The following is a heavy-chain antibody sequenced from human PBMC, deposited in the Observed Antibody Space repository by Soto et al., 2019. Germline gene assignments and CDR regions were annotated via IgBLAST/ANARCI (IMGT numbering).Heavy chain of an antibody. Sequence: SETLSLTCSVSGGSISGYYCSWFRQPPGKGLEWIGSIYYSGSTYYNPSLKSRVTISVDTSKNQFSLKLSSVTAADTAVYYCARCPLKPPEKNAFDIWGQGTMVTVSS. D-gene: IGHD2-2*01. J-gene: IGHJ3*02. V-gene: IGHV4-59*05. CDR2: IYYSGST. CDR1: GGSISGYY. CDR3: ARCPLKPPEKNAFDI.